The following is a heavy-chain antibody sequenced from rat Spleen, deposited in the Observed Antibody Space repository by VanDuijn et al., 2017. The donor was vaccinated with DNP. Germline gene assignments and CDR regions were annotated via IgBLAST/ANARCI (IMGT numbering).Heavy chain of an antibody. D-gene: IGHD1-5*01. CDR2: ISSGGNT. V-gene: IGHV2-6*01. Sequence: QVQLKESGPGLVQPSQTLSLACTVSGFSLTTYTVTWVRQPPGKVLEWIAAISSGGNTYYNSALASRLSISRDTSKSQLFLKMNSLQTADTATYYCARDIGTTSFDYWGQGVMVTVSS. CDR1: GFSLTTYT. CDR3: ARDIGTTSFDY. J-gene: IGHJ2*01.